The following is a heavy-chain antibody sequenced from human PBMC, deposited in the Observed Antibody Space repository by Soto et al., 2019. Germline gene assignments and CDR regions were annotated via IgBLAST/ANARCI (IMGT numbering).Heavy chain of an antibody. V-gene: IGHV3-30*03. CDR3: ATPAFYDSSGYTGGLGD. Sequence: GGSLRLSCAASGFTFSTYGMHWVRQAPGKGLKWVAVISYDGSKEYYADSVKGRFTISRDNSENTLYLQMNSLRAEDTAVYYCATPAFYDSSGYTGGLGDWGLGTLVTVSS. J-gene: IGHJ4*02. CDR2: ISYDGSKE. CDR1: GFTFSTYG. D-gene: IGHD3-22*01.